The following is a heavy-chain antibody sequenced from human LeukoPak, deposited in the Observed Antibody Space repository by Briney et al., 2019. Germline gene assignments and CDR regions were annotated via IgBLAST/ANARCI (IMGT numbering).Heavy chain of an antibody. D-gene: IGHD3-9*01. CDR3: ARGPTYYDILTGYHNWFDP. CDR2: INHSGST. V-gene: IGHV4-34*01. Sequence: SETLSLTCAVYGGSFSGYYWSWIRQPPGKGLEWIGEINHSGSTNYNPSLKSRVTISVDTSKNQFSLKLSSVTAADTAVYYCARGPTYYDILTGYHNWFDPWGQGTLVTASS. CDR1: GGSFSGYY. J-gene: IGHJ5*02.